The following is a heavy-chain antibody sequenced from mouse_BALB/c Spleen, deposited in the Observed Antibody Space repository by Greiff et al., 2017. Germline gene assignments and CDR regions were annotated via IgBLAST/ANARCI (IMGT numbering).Heavy chain of an antibody. V-gene: IGHV5-6-4*01. CDR3: TRYYGNYYFYAMDY. D-gene: IGHD2-1*01. CDR2: ISSGGSYT. J-gene: IGHJ4*01. Sequence: EVKVVESGGGLVKPGGSLKLSCAASGFTFSSYTMSWVRQTPEKRLEWVATISSGGSYTYYPDSVKGRFTISRDNAKNTLYLQMSSLKSEDTAMYYCTRYYGNYYFYAMDYWGQGTSVTVSS. CDR1: GFTFSSYT.